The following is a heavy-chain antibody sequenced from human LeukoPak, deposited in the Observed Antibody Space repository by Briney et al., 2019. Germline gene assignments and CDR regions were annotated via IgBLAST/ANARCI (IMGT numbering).Heavy chain of an antibody. V-gene: IGHV3-23*01. CDR3: AKVANRGWGDAFDI. J-gene: IGHJ3*02. CDR2: ISGSGSST. CDR1: GFTFSNAW. Sequence: GGSLRLSCAASGFTFSNAWMSCVRQAPGKGLEWVSAISGSGSSTYYADSVKGRFTISRDNSKNTLYLQMNSLRAEDTAVYYCAKVANRGWGDAFDIWGQGTMVTVSS. D-gene: IGHD3-10*01.